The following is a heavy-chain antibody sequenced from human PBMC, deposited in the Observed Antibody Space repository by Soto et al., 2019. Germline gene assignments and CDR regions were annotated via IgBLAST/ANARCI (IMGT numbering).Heavy chain of an antibody. CDR2: INPKSGGT. Sequence: ASVKVSCKASGYPFTDYFIHWVRQAPGQGLEWMGWINPKSGGTIYAQKFQGRVAMTRDTSISTAYLELSRLRSDDTAVYYCAREFGNLDYWGQGTLVTV. J-gene: IGHJ4*02. CDR1: GYPFTDYF. CDR3: AREFGNLDY. V-gene: IGHV1-2*02. D-gene: IGHD3-3*01.